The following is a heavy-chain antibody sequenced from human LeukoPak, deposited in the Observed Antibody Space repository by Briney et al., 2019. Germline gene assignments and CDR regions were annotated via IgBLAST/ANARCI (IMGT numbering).Heavy chain of an antibody. V-gene: IGHV4-38-2*02. CDR2: IYHSGST. D-gene: IGHD3-22*01. J-gene: IGHJ5*02. CDR3: ARDLAESYYDSSGYFSP. Sequence: PSETLSLTCTVSGYSISSGYYWGWIRQPPGKGLEWIGSIYHSGSTFYNPSLKSRVTISLDTSKNQFSLKLSSVTAADTAVYYCARDLAESYYDSSGYFSPWGQGTLVTVSS. CDR1: GYSISSGYY.